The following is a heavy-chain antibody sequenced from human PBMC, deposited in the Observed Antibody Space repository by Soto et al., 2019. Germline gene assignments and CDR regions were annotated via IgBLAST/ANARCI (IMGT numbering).Heavy chain of an antibody. Sequence: QVHLVQSEAEVKKPGSSVKVSCKASGGTFSSYTVSWVRQAPGQGLELVGGIIPVFNTTYYAQKFQGRVTILADKSTSTAYMELSNLRSEDTAVYYCARSLGRGWTPYWGQGTLVTVSS. D-gene: IGHD6-19*01. J-gene: IGHJ4*02. CDR1: GGTFSSYT. CDR3: ARSLGRGWTPY. V-gene: IGHV1-69*06. CDR2: IIPVFNTT.